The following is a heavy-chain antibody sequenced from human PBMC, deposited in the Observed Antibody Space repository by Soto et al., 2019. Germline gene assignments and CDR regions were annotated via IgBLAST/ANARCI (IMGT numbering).Heavy chain of an antibody. CDR2: ISGSGGST. CDR3: AKAGNDCSGGSYYSGYYYYGMDV. J-gene: IGHJ6*02. CDR1: GFTFSSYA. V-gene: IGHV3-23*01. D-gene: IGHD2-15*01. Sequence: QPGGSLRLSCAASGFTFSSYAMSWVRQSPGKGLEWVSAISGSGGSTYYADSVKGRFTISRDNSKNTLYLQMNSLRAEDTAVYYCAKAGNDCSGGSYYSGYYYYGMDVWGQGTTVTVSS.